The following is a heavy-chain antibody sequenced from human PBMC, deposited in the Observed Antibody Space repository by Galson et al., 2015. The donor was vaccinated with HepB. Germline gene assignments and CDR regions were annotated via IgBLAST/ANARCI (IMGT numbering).Heavy chain of an antibody. D-gene: IGHD3-22*01. Sequence: YGVTWVRQAPGRGLEWMGWISAYNGNTNYAQRFQGRVTMTTDTSTSTAYMELRSLKSDDTAVYYCARDETYYYDSSGYYSGTLFDYWGQGTLVTVSS. CDR3: ARDETYYYDSSGYYSGTLFDY. J-gene: IGHJ4*02. V-gene: IGHV1-18*01. CDR2: ISAYNGNT. CDR1: YG.